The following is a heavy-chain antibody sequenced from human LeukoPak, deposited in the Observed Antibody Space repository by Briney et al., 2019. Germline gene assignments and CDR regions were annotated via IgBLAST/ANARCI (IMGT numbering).Heavy chain of an antibody. J-gene: IGHJ3*02. CDR3: ARDRGPLVVGAFDI. Sequence: GGSLRLSCAASGFTFSSYAMHWVRQAPGKGLEWVAVISDDGSNKYYADSVKGRFTISRDNSKNTLYLQMNSLRAEDTAVYYCARDRGPLVVGAFDIWGQGTMVTVSS. V-gene: IGHV3-30*04. CDR1: GFTFSSYA. D-gene: IGHD3-22*01. CDR2: ISDDGSNK.